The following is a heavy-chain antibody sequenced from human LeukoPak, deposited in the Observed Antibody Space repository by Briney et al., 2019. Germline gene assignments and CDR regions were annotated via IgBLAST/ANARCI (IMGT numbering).Heavy chain of an antibody. Sequence: PSETLSLTCTVSGGSISSYYWSWIRQPPGKGLEWIGYIYYSGSTNYNPSLKSRVTISVDTSKNQFSLKLSSVTAADTAVYYCAGVVPAAIGYYFDYWGQGTLVTVSS. CDR3: AGVVPAAIGYYFDY. V-gene: IGHV4-59*01. D-gene: IGHD2-2*01. J-gene: IGHJ4*02. CDR1: GGSISSYY. CDR2: IYYSGST.